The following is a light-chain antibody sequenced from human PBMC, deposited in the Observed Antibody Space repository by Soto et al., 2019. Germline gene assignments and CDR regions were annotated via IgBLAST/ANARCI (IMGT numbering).Light chain of an antibody. J-gene: IGLJ2*01. CDR3: AVWDDSLNGVV. Sequence: QSVLTQPPSVSEAPRQRVTISCSGSRSNVGNNAVNWDQQLPGKAPKLLIYYDDLLPSGVSDRFSGSKSGTSASLAISGLQSEDEADYYCAVWDDSLNGVVFGGGTKVTVL. CDR1: RSNVGNNA. V-gene: IGLV1-36*01. CDR2: YDD.